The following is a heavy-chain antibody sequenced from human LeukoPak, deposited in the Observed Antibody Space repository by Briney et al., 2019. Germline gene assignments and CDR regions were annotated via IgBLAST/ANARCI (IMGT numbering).Heavy chain of an antibody. CDR1: GFTFSSYA. V-gene: IGHV3-30*04. Sequence: GGSLRLSCAISGFTFSSYAMHWVRQAPGKGLEWVALISYDVSNKYYADSVKGRFTISRDNSKNTLYLQMNSLRAEDTAVYYCTRDYYYASGMGYWGQGTLVTVSS. CDR3: TRDYYYASGMGY. CDR2: ISYDVSNK. D-gene: IGHD3-10*01. J-gene: IGHJ4*02.